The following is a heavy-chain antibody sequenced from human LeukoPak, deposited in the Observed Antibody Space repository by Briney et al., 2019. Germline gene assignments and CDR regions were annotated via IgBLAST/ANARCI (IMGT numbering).Heavy chain of an antibody. CDR2: IYYTGST. CDR1: GASISGGIYY. CDR3: ARRGGSGRAFDY. V-gene: IGHV4-39*01. D-gene: IGHD1-26*01. Sequence: SETLSLTCSVSGASISGGIYYWGWIRQPPGKGLEWIGSIYYTGSTYDNPSLKSRVTISVDTSKNQFSLKLSSVTAADTAVYYCARRGGSGRAFDYWGHGTLVTVSS. J-gene: IGHJ4*01.